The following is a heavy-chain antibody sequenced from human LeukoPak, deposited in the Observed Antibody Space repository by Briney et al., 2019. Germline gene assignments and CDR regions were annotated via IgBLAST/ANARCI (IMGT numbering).Heavy chain of an antibody. D-gene: IGHD6-13*01. CDR3: ARDKWYSSSWFPCDY. CDR2: ISSSGSTI. CDR1: GFTFSSYE. J-gene: IGHJ4*02. V-gene: IGHV3-48*03. Sequence: GGSLRLSCAASGFTFSSYEMNWVRQAPGKGLEWVAYISSSGSTIYYADSVKGRFTISRDNAKNSLYLQMNSLTAEDTAVYYCARDKWYSSSWFPCDYWGQGTLVTVSS.